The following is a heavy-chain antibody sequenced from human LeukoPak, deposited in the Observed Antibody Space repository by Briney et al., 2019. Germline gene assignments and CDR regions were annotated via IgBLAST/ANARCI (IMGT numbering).Heavy chain of an antibody. V-gene: IGHV1-18*01. CDR2: ISAYNGNT. J-gene: IGHJ6*03. CDR3: AREGSYDSSGYYYYYYMDV. Sequence: ASVKVSCKASGYTFTSYGISWVRQAPGQGLEWMGWISAYNGNTNYAQKLQGRVTMTTDTSTSTAYMELRSLRSDDTAVYYCAREGSYDSSGYYYYYYMDVWGKGTTVTVSS. D-gene: IGHD3-22*01. CDR1: GYTFTSYG.